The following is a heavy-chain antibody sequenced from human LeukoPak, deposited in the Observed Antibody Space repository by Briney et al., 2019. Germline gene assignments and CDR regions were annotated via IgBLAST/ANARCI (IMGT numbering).Heavy chain of an antibody. CDR2: ISGSGAGT. CDR1: GFTFSSYA. V-gene: IGHV3-23*01. D-gene: IGHD3-22*01. J-gene: IGHJ4*02. CDR3: AKDAFHDSSGYYSPFDY. Sequence: AGGSLRPSCAASGFTFSSYAMSWVRQAPGKGLEWVSTISGSGAGTYYPDSVKGRFTISRDNSKNTLYLQMNSLRAEDTAVYYCAKDAFHDSSGYYSPFDYWGQGTLVTVSS.